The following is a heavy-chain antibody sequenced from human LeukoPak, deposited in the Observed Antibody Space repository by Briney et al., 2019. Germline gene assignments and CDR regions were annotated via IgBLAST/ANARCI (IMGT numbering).Heavy chain of an antibody. CDR3: ARDRSGRDAFDI. D-gene: IGHD3-10*01. V-gene: IGHV3-64*01. Sequence: QPGRSLRLSCAASGFTFSSYAMHWVRQAPGKGLEYVSAISSNGGSTYYANSVKGRFTISRDNSKNTLYLQMGSLRAEDMAVYYCARDRSGRDAFDIWGQGTMVTVSS. J-gene: IGHJ3*02. CDR2: ISSNGGST. CDR1: GFTFSSYA.